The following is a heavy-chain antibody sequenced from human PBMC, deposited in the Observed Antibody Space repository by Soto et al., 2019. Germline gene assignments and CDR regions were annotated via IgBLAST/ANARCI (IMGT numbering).Heavy chain of an antibody. CDR1: GLTFSRSG. J-gene: IGHJ4*02. Sequence: QVQLVESGGGVVQPGTSLRLSCEASGLTFSRSGMHWVRQAPGKGLEWVAVISNDAGQKYYADTMKGRFTISRDNSKNTLFLQMNSLTIEDTAVYYCANQGGQWLAVEHWGQGTLVTVSS. D-gene: IGHD6-19*01. CDR3: ANQGGQWLAVEH. V-gene: IGHV3-30*18. CDR2: ISNDAGQK.